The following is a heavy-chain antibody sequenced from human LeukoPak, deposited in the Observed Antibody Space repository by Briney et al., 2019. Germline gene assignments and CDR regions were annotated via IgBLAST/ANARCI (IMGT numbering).Heavy chain of an antibody. CDR1: GFTFSSYS. CDR2: IRFDGSNK. D-gene: IGHD5-12*01. CDR3: AKDASGYDHLGAYYFDY. Sequence: PGGSLRLSCAASGFTFSSYSMNWVRQAPGKGLEWVAFIRFDGSNKYYADSVKGRSTTSRDNSKNTLYLQMNSLRAEDTAVYYCAKDASGYDHLGAYYFDYCGQGTLVTASS. J-gene: IGHJ4*02. V-gene: IGHV3-30*02.